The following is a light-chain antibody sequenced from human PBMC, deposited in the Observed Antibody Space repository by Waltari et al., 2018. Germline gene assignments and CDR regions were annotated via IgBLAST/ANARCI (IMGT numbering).Light chain of an antibody. Sequence: QSVLTQPPSASGTPGPRVTISCSGSYSNVGANVVNWYQHLPGPAPKLLIYRNDRRPSGVPDRFPASKSGTSASLAISGLRPEDEADYYCASWDDSLNGRWVFGGGTKLTVL. CDR2: RND. V-gene: IGLV1-44*01. CDR3: ASWDDSLNGRWV. CDR1: YSNVGANV. J-gene: IGLJ2*01.